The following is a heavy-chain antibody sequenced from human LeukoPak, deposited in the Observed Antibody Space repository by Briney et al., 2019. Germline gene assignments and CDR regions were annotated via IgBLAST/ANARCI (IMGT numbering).Heavy chain of an antibody. CDR2: IWYDGSNK. CDR3: AKALNGLVDY. V-gene: IGHV3-33*06. Sequence: GGSLRLSCAASGFTFSDYGMHWVRPAPGKGLEWVAVIWYDGSNKYYADSVKGRLTISRDNSKNTLYLQMNSLRAEDTAVYYGAKALNGLVDYWGQGTLVTVSS. D-gene: IGHD6-19*01. CDR1: GFTFSDYG. J-gene: IGHJ4*02.